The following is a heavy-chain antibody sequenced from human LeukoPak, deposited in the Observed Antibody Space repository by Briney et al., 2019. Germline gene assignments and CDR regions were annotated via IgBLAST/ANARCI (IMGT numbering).Heavy chain of an antibody. CDR2: ISWNSGSI. V-gene: IGHV3-9*01. Sequence: PGGSLSLSRAASGFTFDDYAMHWVRQAPGKGLEWVSGISWNSGSIGYADSVKGRFTISRDNAKNSLYLQMNSLRAEDTALYYCAKDKDSSGRKGVFDYWSQGTLVTVSS. CDR3: AKDKDSSGRKGVFDY. J-gene: IGHJ4*02. CDR1: GFTFDDYA. D-gene: IGHD6-19*01.